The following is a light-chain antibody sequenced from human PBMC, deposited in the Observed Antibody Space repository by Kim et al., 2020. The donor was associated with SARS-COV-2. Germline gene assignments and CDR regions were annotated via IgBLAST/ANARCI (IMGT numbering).Light chain of an antibody. Sequence: DIQMTQSPSSLSASVGDRVTITCQASHDISDYLSWYQQKPGKAPKLLIYDASNLEKGVPSRFSGSGSGTHFTFTISSLQPEDLASYYCQQYDDVPITFGGGTKVDIK. J-gene: IGKJ4*01. CDR3: QQYDDVPIT. CDR2: DAS. CDR1: HDISDY. V-gene: IGKV1-33*01.